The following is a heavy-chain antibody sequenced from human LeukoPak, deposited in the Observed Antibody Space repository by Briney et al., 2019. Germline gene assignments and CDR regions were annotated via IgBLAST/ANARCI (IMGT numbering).Heavy chain of an antibody. Sequence: GGSLRLSCAASGFTFSNYWMSWVRQAPEKGLEWVADIKQDGTERYYVDSVKGRFTISRNNAKNSLYLQMNSLRVEDSAVYYCARDRIGGYYDSASYTDYWGQGTLVTVSS. CDR2: IKQDGTER. D-gene: IGHD3-10*01. J-gene: IGHJ4*02. CDR1: GFTFSNYW. CDR3: ARDRIGGYYDSASYTDY. V-gene: IGHV3-7*05.